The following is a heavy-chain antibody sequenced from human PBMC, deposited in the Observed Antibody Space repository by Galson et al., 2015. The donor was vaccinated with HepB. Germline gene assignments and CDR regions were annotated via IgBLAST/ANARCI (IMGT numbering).Heavy chain of an antibody. CDR1: GFTFDDYA. CDR3: AKDIEARDYWYIDL. J-gene: IGHJ2*01. CDR2: ISWKSGRL. Sequence: SLRLSCAPSGFTFDDYAMHRVRQAPGKGLGWVSHISWKSGRLAYAESVKGRFTISRDNAKRSLYLQMNSLRPEDTAFYYCAKDIEARDYWYIDLWGRGPLVTVSS. V-gene: IGHV3-9*01.